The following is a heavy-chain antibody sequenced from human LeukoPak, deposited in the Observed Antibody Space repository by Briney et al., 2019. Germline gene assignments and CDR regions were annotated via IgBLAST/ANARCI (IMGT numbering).Heavy chain of an antibody. V-gene: IGHV3-48*02. CDR3: TRRGDLAN. D-gene: IGHD7-27*01. CDR2: ISHSGSTI. Sequence: GGSLRLSCTASGFTFNNYAMNWVRQAPGKGLEWVSHISHSGSTIYYSDSVKGRFTISRDNAENSLYLQMNSLRDEDTAVYYCTRRGDLANWGRRTLVTVSS. J-gene: IGHJ4*02. CDR1: GFTFNNYA.